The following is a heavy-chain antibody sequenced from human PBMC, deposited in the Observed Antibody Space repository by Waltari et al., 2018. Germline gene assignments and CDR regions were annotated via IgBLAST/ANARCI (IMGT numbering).Heavy chain of an antibody. CDR1: GFSISTTETG. V-gene: IGHV2-70*04. CDR2: IYWHYSK. J-gene: IGHJ4*02. CDR3: ARVPYSIGWSRYYFDY. Sequence: QVTLKESGPALVKPTQTLTLTCTFSGFSISTTETGVGWIRQPPGKALEWLASIYWHYSKYYSTTLKSRLSISKDTSKNQVVLTMTNMDPVDTATYYCARVPYSIGWSRYYFDYWGQGVQVTVSS. D-gene: IGHD6-13*01.